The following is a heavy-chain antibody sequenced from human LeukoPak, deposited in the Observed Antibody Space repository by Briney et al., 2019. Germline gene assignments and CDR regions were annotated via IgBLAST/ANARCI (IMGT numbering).Heavy chain of an antibody. CDR3: AEDDIRYFDWSARGSYYYYYGMDV. Sequence: GASVKVSCKASGGTVSSYTISGGRRAPGQGLEWRGGMIPNLGIAKYAQKFQGRVTITADKSTSTAYMELSSLRSEDTSLFFHAEDDIRYFDWSARGSYYYYYGMDVWGQGTTVTVSS. CDR1: GGTVSSYT. J-gene: IGHJ6*02. D-gene: IGHD3-9*01. CDR2: MIPNLGIA. V-gene: IGHV1-69*10.